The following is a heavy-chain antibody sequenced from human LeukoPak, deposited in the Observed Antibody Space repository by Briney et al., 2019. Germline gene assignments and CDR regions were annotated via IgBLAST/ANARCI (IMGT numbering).Heavy chain of an antibody. D-gene: IGHD1-1*01. CDR3: ARVLHQRRETGTTYAFDI. Sequence: ASVKVSCKTSGYTFTNYNIDWVRQAPGQGLEWMGWINPNSGGTNYAQKFQGRVTMTRDTSISTAYMELSRLRSDDTAVYYCARVLHQRRETGTTYAFDIWGQGTMVTVSS. CDR1: GYTFTNYN. V-gene: IGHV1-2*02. CDR2: INPNSGGT. J-gene: IGHJ3*02.